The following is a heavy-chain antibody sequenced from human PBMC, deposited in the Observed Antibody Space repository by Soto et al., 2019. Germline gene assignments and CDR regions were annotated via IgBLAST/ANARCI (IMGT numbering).Heavy chain of an antibody. CDR3: ARDLYGYSYGVHDY. V-gene: IGHV3-30-3*01. D-gene: IGHD5-18*01. J-gene: IGHJ4*02. CDR1: GFTFSSYA. Sequence: GGSLRLSCAASGFTFSSYAMHWVRQAPGKGLEWVAVISYDGSNKYYADSVKGRFTISRDNSKNTLYLQMNSLRAEDTTVYYCARDLYGYSYGVHDYWGQGTLVTVSS. CDR2: ISYDGSNK.